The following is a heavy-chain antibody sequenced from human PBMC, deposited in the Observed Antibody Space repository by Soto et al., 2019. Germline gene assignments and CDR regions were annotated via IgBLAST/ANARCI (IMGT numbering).Heavy chain of an antibody. CDR2: IYYSGST. CDR3: ARTYDDSGPNSGGYGFDI. J-gene: IGHJ3*02. D-gene: IGHD3-22*01. CDR1: GGSISSSSYY. V-gene: IGHV4-39*01. Sequence: PSETLSLTCTVSGGSISSSSYYWGWIRQPPGKGLEWIGSIYYSGSTYYNPSLKSRVTISVDTSKNQFSLKLSSVTAADTAVYYCARTYDDSGPNSGGYGFDIWGQGTMVTVS.